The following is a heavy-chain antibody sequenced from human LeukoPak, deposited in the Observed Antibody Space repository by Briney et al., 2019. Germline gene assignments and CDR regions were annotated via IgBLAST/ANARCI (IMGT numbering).Heavy chain of an antibody. Sequence: SETLSLTCTVSGGSISSYYWSWIRQPPGKGLEWIGYIYYSGSTNYNPSLKSRVTISVDTSKNQFSLKLSSVTAADTAVYYCARDIRAVACVHAFDIWGQGTMVTVSS. CDR3: ARDIRAVACVHAFDI. CDR2: IYYSGST. D-gene: IGHD6-19*01. CDR1: GGSISSYY. V-gene: IGHV4-59*01. J-gene: IGHJ3*02.